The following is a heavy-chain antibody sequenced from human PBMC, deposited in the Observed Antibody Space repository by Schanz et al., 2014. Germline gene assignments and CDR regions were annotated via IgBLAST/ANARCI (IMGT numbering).Heavy chain of an antibody. CDR2: INNEGSSL. V-gene: IGHV3-74*01. D-gene: IGHD3-16*01. CDR1: GFSFSNSW. CDR3: SKVRRLSRITMDG. J-gene: IGHJ6*04. Sequence: LSYAASGFSFSNSWMHWVRQVPGQGLVWVSRINNEGSSLSYDDSVKGRFSVFRDNAKITVYLETNRLRVEHTAVYVCSKVRRLSRITMDGWGKGTTXTVSS.